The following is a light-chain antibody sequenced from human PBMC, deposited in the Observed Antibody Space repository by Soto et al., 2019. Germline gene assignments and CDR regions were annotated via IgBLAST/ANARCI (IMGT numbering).Light chain of an antibody. CDR2: DVS. J-gene: IGLJ1*01. V-gene: IGLV2-11*01. CDR1: SSDVGGYNY. Sequence: QSVLTQPRSVSGSPGQSVTISCTGTSSDVGGYNYVSWYQQHPGKAPKLMIYDVSKRPSGVLDRFSGSKSGNTASLTISGLQAEDEADYYCCSYAGSYTDVFGTGTKVTVL. CDR3: CSYAGSYTDV.